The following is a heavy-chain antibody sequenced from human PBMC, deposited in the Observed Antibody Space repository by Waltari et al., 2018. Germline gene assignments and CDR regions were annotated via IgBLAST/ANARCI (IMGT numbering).Heavy chain of an antibody. CDR2: IRYDGSNK. V-gene: IGHV3-30*02. D-gene: IGHD1-7*01. J-gene: IGHJ4*02. CDR3: AKGNCGAY. Sequence: QVQLVESGGGVVQPGGSLRLSCAASGFTFSSYGMHWVRQAPGKGLEWVAFIRYDGSNKYYADSVKGRFTISRDNSKNTLYLQMNSLRAEDTAVYYCAKGNCGAYWGQGTLVTVSS. CDR1: GFTFSSYG.